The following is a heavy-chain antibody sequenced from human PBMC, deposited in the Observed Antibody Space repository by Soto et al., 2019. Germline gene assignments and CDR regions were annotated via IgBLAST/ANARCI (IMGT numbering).Heavy chain of an antibody. CDR2: INHSGST. D-gene: IGHD2-2*01. CDR3: AVVVPAAIGSYFSPYYYGMDV. CDR1: GGSFSGYY. V-gene: IGHV4-34*01. J-gene: IGHJ6*02. Sequence: QVQLQQWGAGLLKPSETLSLTCAVYGGSFSGYYWSWIRQPPGKGLEWIGEINHSGSTNYNPSLKSRVTISVDTSKNQFSLKLSSVTAADTAVYYCAVVVPAAIGSYFSPYYYGMDVWGQGTTVTVSS.